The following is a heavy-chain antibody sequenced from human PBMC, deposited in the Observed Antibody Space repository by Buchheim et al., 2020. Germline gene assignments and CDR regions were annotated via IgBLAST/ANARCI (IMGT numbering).Heavy chain of an antibody. Sequence: QVQLRESGPGLVKPSETLSLTCAVYGGSFSDYYWSWIRQTPGKGLEWIGEIYHSGSPNYNPSLKSRVTISTDTSKNQFSLKLSSVTAADTAVYYCARSWSSRYFDLWGRGTL. CDR2: IYHSGSP. CDR1: GGSFSDYY. V-gene: IGHV4-34*10. J-gene: IGHJ2*01. CDR3: ARSWSSRYFDL.